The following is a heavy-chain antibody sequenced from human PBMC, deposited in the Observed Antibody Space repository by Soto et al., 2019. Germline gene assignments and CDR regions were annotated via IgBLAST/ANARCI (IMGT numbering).Heavy chain of an antibody. CDR2: IDSSGST. CDR3: ARGGTSSRRAVATDFYF. CDR1: DGSGSGSGHC. V-gene: IGHV4-61*08. D-gene: IGHD5-12*01. J-gene: IGHJ1*01. Sequence: SHTCSVVDGSGSGSGHCLNWIRQTPGKGLEWIGYIDSSGSTNYSPALKSRVSISVDTSKTQFSLKLSSVTAADTAIYYCARGGTSSRRAVATDFYFWGKRTQVPVSS.